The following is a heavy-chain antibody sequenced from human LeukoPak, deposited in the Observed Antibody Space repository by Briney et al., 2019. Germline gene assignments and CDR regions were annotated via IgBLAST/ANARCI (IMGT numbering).Heavy chain of an antibody. V-gene: IGHV4-59*08. D-gene: IGHD6-6*01. CDR2: IYYIGST. Sequence: ASEILSLTCTVSGGSVSSHYWSWIRQPPGKGLEWIGYIYYIGSTNYNPSLKSRVTMSVDTSKNQFSLNLTSVTAADTAVYYCARGVKIEYSSSSRNWYFDLWGRGTLVTVSS. CDR1: GGSVSSHY. CDR3: ARGVKIEYSSSSRNWYFDL. J-gene: IGHJ2*01.